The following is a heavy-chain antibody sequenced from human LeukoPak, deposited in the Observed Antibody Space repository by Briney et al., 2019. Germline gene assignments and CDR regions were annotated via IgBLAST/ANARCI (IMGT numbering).Heavy chain of an antibody. CDR3: ARSYYYDTTGYTHDDAFDI. Sequence: ASVKVSCKASGYTFTGYYMHWVRQAPGQGLEWMGWINPNSGGTNYAQKFQGRVTMTRDTSISTAYMELSRLRSDDTAMYYCARSYYYDTTGYTHDDAFDIWGQGTMVTVSS. CDR2: INPNSGGT. D-gene: IGHD3-22*01. J-gene: IGHJ3*02. CDR1: GYTFTGYY. V-gene: IGHV1-2*02.